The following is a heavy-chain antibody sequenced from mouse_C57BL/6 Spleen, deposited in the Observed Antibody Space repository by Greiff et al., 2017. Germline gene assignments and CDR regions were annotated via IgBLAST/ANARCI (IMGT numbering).Heavy chain of an antibody. CDR2: INPNSGTT. CDR3: ARAHRDYGSSPFAD. CDR1: GYSFTDYN. J-gene: IGHJ3*01. D-gene: IGHD1-1*01. Sequence: EVQLQQSGPELVKPGASVKLSCKASGYSFTDYNMNWVKQSNGKSLEWIGVINPNSGTTNYNQKFKGKATLTVDPSSSTAYMQLNSLTSEDSAVDYCARAHRDYGSSPFADWGQGTLVTVSA. V-gene: IGHV1-39*01.